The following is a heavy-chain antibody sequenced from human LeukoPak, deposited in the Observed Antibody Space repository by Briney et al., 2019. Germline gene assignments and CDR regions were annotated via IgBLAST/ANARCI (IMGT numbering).Heavy chain of an antibody. D-gene: IGHD3-3*01. CDR3: ASGPGGGVVSPFY. CDR1: GGSISSYY. CDR2: FYYTGST. V-gene: IGHV4-59*01. J-gene: IGHJ4*02. Sequence: SETLSLTCTVSGGSISSYYRSWIRQPPGKGLEWIGYFYYTGSTNYNPSLMSRVTISVDTSKNLFSLKLNSVTAADTAVYYCASGPGGGVVSPFYWGQGTLVTVSS.